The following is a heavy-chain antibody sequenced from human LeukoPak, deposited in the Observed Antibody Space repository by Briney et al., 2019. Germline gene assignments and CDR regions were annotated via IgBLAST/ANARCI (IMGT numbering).Heavy chain of an antibody. J-gene: IGHJ6*03. CDR1: GGSFSGYY. V-gene: IGHV4-34*01. D-gene: IGHD2-8*01. CDR3: ARGRGRGVYYYYYLDV. Sequence: PSETLSLTCAVYGGSFSGYYWSWIRQPPGKGLEWIGEINHSGSTNYNPSLKSRVTISVDTSKNQFSLKLSSVTAADTAVYYCARGRGRGVYYYYYLDVWGKGTTVTVSS. CDR2: INHSGST.